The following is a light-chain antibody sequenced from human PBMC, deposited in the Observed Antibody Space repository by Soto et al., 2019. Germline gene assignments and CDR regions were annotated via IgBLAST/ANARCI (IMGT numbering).Light chain of an antibody. V-gene: IGKV1-5*03. CDR1: QSLSSW. CDR3: QQYNSYSLT. CDR2: KAS. Sequence: DIQMTQSPSTLSASVGDRVTITCRASQSLSSWLAWDQQKPGKAPKLLIYKASTLESGVPSRYSGSGSGTEFTLTIGSLQPDDFSPYYCQQYNSYSLTFGQGTRLEIK. J-gene: IGKJ5*01.